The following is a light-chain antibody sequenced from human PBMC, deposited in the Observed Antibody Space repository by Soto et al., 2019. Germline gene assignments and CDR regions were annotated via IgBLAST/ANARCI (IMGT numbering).Light chain of an antibody. CDR2: DTS. Sequence: QAVVTQEHSLTVSPGGTVTLTCGSSTGAVTSGHYPYWCQQKPGQAPRTLIYDTSNKHSWTPCRFSVSLLGGKAALTLSGAQPEDEAEYYCLLSYRGVSVVFGGGNKLTVL. V-gene: IGLV7-46*01. CDR1: TGAVTSGHY. CDR3: LLSYRGVSVV. J-gene: IGLJ2*01.